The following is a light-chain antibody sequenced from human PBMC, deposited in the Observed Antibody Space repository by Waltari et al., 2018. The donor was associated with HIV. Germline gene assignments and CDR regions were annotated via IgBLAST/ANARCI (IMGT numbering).Light chain of an antibody. CDR3: QAWDSDTPKV. CDR2: NDG. Sequence: SYELPQPPSVSVSPGQTASIPCSGDKLGDKYACWYQQKPGQSPVLVIYNDGKRPAGMPERFSGFNSGNTATLTVSGTQAMDEADYYCQAWDSDTPKVFGGGTKLTVL. V-gene: IGLV3-1*01. J-gene: IGLJ2*01. CDR1: KLGDKY.